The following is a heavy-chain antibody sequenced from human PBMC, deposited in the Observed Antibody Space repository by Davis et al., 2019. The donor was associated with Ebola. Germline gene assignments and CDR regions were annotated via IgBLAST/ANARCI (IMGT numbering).Heavy chain of an antibody. CDR2: INPSGGTT. V-gene: IGHV1-46*01. CDR1: GYTFTGYY. CDR3: ARDLGRWEAGPYYYYGMDV. J-gene: IGHJ6*04. Sequence: ASVKVSCKASGYTFTGYYMHWVRQAPGQGLEWMGIINPSGGTTSYAQKFQGRVTMTRDASTSTVYMEVRSLRSEDTAVYYCARDLGRWEAGPYYYYGMDVWGKGTTVTVSS. D-gene: IGHD1-26*01.